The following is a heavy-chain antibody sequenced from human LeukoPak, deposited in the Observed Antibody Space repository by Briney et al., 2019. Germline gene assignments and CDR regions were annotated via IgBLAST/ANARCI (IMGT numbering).Heavy chain of an antibody. CDR2: ISYDGSNK. CDR3: GGTFDSSGSSFDY. CDR1: GFTFSSYG. Sequence: GGSLRLSCAASGFTFSSYGTHWVRQAPGKGLEWVAVISYDGSNKYYADSVKGRFTISRDNSRNTLYLQMNSLRAEDTAVYYCGGTFDSSGSSFDYWGQGTLVTVSS. D-gene: IGHD3-22*01. J-gene: IGHJ4*02. V-gene: IGHV3-30*03.